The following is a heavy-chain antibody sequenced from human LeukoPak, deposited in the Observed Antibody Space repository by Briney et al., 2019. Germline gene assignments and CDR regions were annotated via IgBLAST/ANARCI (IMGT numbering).Heavy chain of an antibody. CDR1: GYTFTSYG. CDR2: ISAYNGNT. CDR3: AREAGLRSYFVSGVLYYFDY. J-gene: IGHJ4*02. V-gene: IGHV1-18*01. Sequence: AAVKVSCKASGYTFTSYGISWVRQAPGQGLEGMGWISAYNGNTNYAQKLQGRVTMTTDTSTSTAYMELRSLRSDDTAVYYCAREAGLRSYFVSGVLYYFDYWGQGTLVTVSS. D-gene: IGHD1-26*01.